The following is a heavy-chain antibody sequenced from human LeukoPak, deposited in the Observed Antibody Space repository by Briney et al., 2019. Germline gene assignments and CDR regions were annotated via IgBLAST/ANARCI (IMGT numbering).Heavy chain of an antibody. CDR2: IYHSGST. CDR3: ARENSISAAGTGDGAFDI. V-gene: IGHV4-38-2*02. CDR1: GYSISSGYY. J-gene: IGHJ3*02. D-gene: IGHD6-13*01. Sequence: PSETLSLTCTVSGYSISSGYYWGWIRQPPGKGLEWIGSIYHSGSTYYNPSLKSRVTISVDTSKNQFSLNLSSVTAADTAVYYCARENSISAAGTGDGAFDIWGQGTMVTVSS.